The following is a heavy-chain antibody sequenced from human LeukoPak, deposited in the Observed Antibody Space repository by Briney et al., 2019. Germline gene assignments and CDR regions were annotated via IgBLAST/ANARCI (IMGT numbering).Heavy chain of an antibody. CDR2: INPYSGAI. Sequence: ASVKVSCKSSGFTFTDEYIHWVRQAPGQGLEWMGWINPYSGAINYAQKFQGRVTLTRDTSISTAYMELSRLTPGDTAVYYCARDPKSQLLLDYWGQGTLVTVSS. CDR3: ARDPKSQLLLDY. V-gene: IGHV1-2*02. CDR1: GFTFTDEY. J-gene: IGHJ4*02. D-gene: IGHD2-2*01.